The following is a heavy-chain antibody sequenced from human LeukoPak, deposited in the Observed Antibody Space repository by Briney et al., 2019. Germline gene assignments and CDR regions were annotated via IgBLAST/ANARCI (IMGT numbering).Heavy chain of an antibody. V-gene: IGHV3-74*01. D-gene: IGHD3-10*01. CDR1: GFTFSSYW. Sequence: PGGSLRLSCAASGFTFSSYWMHWVRQAPGKGLVWVSRINSDGSSTSYADSVKGRFTISRDNAKNTLYLQMNSLRAEDTAVYYCARATYYYGSGSYRVRAFDIWGQGTMVTVSS. CDR3: ARATYYYGSGSYRVRAFDI. J-gene: IGHJ3*02. CDR2: INSDGSST.